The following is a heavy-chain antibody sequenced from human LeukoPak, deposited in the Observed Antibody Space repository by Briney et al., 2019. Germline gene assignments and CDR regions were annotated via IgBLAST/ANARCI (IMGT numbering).Heavy chain of an antibody. Sequence: SETLSLTCAVYGGSFSGYYWSWIRQPPGKGLEWIGEINHSGSANYNPSLKSRVTISVDTSKNQFSLKLSSETAADTAVYYCARGPEEVGSSSWRHYYYYGMDVWGQGTTVTVSS. J-gene: IGHJ6*02. CDR3: ARGPEEVGSSSWRHYYYYGMDV. V-gene: IGHV4-34*01. D-gene: IGHD6-13*01. CDR1: GGSFSGYY. CDR2: INHSGSA.